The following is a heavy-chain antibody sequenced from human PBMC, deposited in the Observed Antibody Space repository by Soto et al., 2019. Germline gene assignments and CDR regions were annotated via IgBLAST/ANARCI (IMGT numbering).Heavy chain of an antibody. J-gene: IGHJ3*02. CDR1: GDSIIGIYH. V-gene: IGHV4-38-2*02. Sequence: SETLSLTCAVSGDSIIGIYHWAWIRQPPGRSLEWIASIFHTGTTYYTPSLKSRVTISVDTSKNQFSLKLSSVTAADTAVYYCAREVVPAAMVKAFDIWGQGTMVIDSS. D-gene: IGHD2-2*01. CDR3: AREVVPAAMVKAFDI. CDR2: IFHTGTT.